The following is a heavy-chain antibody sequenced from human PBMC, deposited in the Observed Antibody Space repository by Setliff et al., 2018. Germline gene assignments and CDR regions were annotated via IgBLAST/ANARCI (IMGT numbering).Heavy chain of an antibody. D-gene: IGHD3-3*01. CDR3: PRDRYYNSWSGTSITAPHDAFDI. Sequence: ASVKVSCKASGYTLTNYYMHWVRQAPGQGLEWMGIINPSGGLTRYAQKFQGRVNMTRDTSTSTVYMEVSSLRSEDTAVYYCPRDRYYNSWSGTSITAPHDAFDIWGQGTMVTVSS. V-gene: IGHV1-46*03. CDR2: INPSGGLT. J-gene: IGHJ3*02. CDR1: GYTLTNYY.